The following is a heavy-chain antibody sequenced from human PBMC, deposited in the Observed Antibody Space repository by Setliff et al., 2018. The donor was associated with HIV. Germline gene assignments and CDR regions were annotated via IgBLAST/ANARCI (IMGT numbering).Heavy chain of an antibody. V-gene: IGHV1-18*01. CDR1: GYSFTSYG. D-gene: IGHD3-22*01. J-gene: IGHJ4*02. CDR3: ARELFYIFDRSGHYYGAY. CDR2: ISPYNGNT. Sequence: ASVKVSCKASGYSFTSYGINWVRQAPGQGLEWMGWISPYNGNTDYAQNFQGRVTMTTDTSTNTAYMALKTLRSADTAVYYCARELFYIFDRSGHYYGAYWGQGTLVTVSS.